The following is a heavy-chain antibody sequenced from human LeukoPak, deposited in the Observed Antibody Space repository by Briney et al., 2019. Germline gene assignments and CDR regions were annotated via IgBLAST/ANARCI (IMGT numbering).Heavy chain of an antibody. D-gene: IGHD3-3*01. V-gene: IGHV3-74*01. CDR2: INSDGSST. J-gene: IGHJ4*02. CDR3: ARAKSGYSHFDY. Sequence: PGGSLRLSCAASGFPFSDYWMHWVRQAPGKGLVWVSRINSDGSSTNYADSVKGRFTISRDNAKNTLYLQMNSLRAEDTAVYYCARAKSGYSHFDYWGQGTLVTVSS. CDR1: GFPFSDYW.